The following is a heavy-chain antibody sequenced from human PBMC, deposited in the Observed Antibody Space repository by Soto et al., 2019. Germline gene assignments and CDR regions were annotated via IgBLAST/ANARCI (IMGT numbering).Heavy chain of an antibody. V-gene: IGHV4-39*01. CDR2: IYYSGST. D-gene: IGHD2-2*01. CDR1: GGSISSSSYY. Sequence: SETLSLTCTVSGGSISSSSYYWCWIRQPPGKGLEWIGSIYYSGSTYYNPSLKSRVTISVDTSKNQFSLKLSSVTAADTAVYYCARALECQLLFNWFDPWGQGTLVTVSS. J-gene: IGHJ5*02. CDR3: ARALECQLLFNWFDP.